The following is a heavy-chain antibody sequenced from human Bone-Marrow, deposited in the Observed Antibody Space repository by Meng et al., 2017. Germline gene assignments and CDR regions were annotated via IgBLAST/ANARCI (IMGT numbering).Heavy chain of an antibody. CDR1: GGSISISRYY. Sequence: QLQLQESGPGLVKPSETLSLTCTVSGGSISISRYYWGWIRRPPGMGLGWVGSIYYTESTYYNPALKSRVTISLDTSKNQFSLNLSSVTAADTAVYYCARGYCSTTSCYNRYFDYWGLGTLVTVSS. D-gene: IGHD2-2*02. CDR2: IYYTEST. J-gene: IGHJ4*02. V-gene: IGHV4-39*01. CDR3: ARGYCSTTSCYNRYFDY.